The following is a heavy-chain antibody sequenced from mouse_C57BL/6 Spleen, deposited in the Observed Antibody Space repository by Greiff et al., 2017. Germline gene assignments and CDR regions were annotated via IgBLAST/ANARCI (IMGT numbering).Heavy chain of an antibody. CDR1: GFNIKDDY. CDR2: IDPENGDT. CDR3: TLYGYDVAY. V-gene: IGHV14-4*01. J-gene: IGHJ3*01. D-gene: IGHD2-2*01. Sequence: EVQLQQSGAELVRPGASVKLSCTASGFNIKDDYMHWVKQRPEQGLEWIGWIDPENGDTEYASKCQGKATITADTSSNTAYLQLSSLTTEDTAVYYCTLYGYDVAYWGQGTLVTVSA.